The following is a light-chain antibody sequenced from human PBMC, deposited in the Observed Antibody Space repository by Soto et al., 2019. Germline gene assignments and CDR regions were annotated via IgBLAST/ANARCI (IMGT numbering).Light chain of an antibody. Sequence: QSVLTQPRSVSGSPGQSVTISCTGTSSDVGGYDFVSWYQQHPGTAPKLMISDVSKRPSGVPDRFSGSKSGNPASLTISGLQAEDEADYYCCSYAGDLALFGGGTKVTVL. J-gene: IGLJ2*01. CDR3: CSYAGDLAL. CDR1: SSDVGGYDF. V-gene: IGLV2-11*01. CDR2: DVS.